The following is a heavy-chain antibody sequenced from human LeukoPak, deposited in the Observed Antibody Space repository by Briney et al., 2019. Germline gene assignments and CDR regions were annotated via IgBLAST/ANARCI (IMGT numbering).Heavy chain of an antibody. J-gene: IGHJ4*02. D-gene: IGHD3-10*01. Sequence: SETLSLTCTVSGGSVSNGNYYWSWLRQPPGKALEWIGYIYYTGSTYYNPSLEGRVTISVDTSKNHFSVKLSSVTAADTAVYYCARSQNYYGSGDYWSQGTLVTVSS. CDR2: IYYTGST. CDR1: GGSVSNGNYY. V-gene: IGHV4-61*03. CDR3: ARSQNYYGSGDY.